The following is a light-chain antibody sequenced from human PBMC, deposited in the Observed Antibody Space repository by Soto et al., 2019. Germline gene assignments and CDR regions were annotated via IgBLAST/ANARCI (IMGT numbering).Light chain of an antibody. CDR2: QVT. V-gene: IGLV2-8*01. Sequence: QSALTQPPSASGSPGQSATISCTGTSGDIGGYDYVSCYQQHPGKAPKLTIYQVTKRPLGVPDRFSGSKSGNTASLTVSGLQAEDEADYYCSSYAGSNNPYVFGTGTKVTVL. CDR3: SSYAGSNNPYV. CDR1: SGDIGGYDY. J-gene: IGLJ1*01.